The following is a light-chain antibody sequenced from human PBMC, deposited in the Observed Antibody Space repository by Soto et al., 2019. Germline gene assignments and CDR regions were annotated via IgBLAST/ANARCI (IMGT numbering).Light chain of an antibody. J-gene: IGKJ2*01. CDR2: WAS. CDR3: QQYYSPSYT. CDR1: QSVLYSSNNKHY. V-gene: IGKV4-1*01. Sequence: DIVMTQSPDSLAVSLGERATINCKSSQSVLYSSNNKHYLAWYQQKPGQPPKFLIYWASTRESGVPDRFSGSGSGTDFALTISSLQAEDVAVYYCQQYYSPSYTFGQGTKLEIK.